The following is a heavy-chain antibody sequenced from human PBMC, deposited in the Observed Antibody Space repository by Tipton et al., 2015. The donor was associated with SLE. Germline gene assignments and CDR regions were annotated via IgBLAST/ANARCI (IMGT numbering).Heavy chain of an antibody. V-gene: IGHV4-39*07. CDR2: IYYSGST. J-gene: IGHJ4*02. CDR3: ARPALYGAKDY. D-gene: IGHD4/OR15-4a*01. CDR1: GGSISSSSYY. Sequence: LRLSCTVSGGSISSSSYYWGWIRQPPGKGLEWIGSIYYSGSTYYNPSLKSRVTISVDTSKNQFSLKLSSVTAAGTAVYYCARPALYGAKDYWGQGTLVTVSS.